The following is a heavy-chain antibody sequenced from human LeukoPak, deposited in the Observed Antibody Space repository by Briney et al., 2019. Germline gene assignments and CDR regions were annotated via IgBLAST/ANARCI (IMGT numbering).Heavy chain of an antibody. CDR3: AHNPRWGRSDI. V-gene: IGHV4-34*01. CDR1: GGSFSGDY. Sequence: PSETLSLTCAVYGGSFSGDYWSWIRQPPGKGLEWIGEINHSGSTNYNPSLKSRVTISVDTSKNQFSLKLSSVTAADTAVYYCAHNPRWGRSDIWGQGTMVTVSS. CDR2: INHSGST. D-gene: IGHD3-16*01. J-gene: IGHJ3*02.